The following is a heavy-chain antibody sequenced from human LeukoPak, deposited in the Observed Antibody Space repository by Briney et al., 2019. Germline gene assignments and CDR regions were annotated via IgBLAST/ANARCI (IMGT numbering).Heavy chain of an antibody. D-gene: IGHD1-14*01. Sequence: GGSLRLSCAASGFTFSSYAMSWVRQAPGKGLEWVSAISGSGGSTYYADSVKGRFTISRDNAKNSVFLEMNSLRAEDTAVYYCARGTNAYPGSDYWGQGTLVTVSS. V-gene: IGHV3-23*01. J-gene: IGHJ4*02. CDR2: ISGSGGST. CDR3: ARGTNAYPGSDY. CDR1: GFTFSSYA.